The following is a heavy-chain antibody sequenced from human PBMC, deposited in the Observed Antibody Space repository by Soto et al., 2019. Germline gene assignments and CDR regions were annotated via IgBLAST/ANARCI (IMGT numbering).Heavy chain of an antibody. CDR3: AGETATTTTIPRGCVDV. J-gene: IGHJ6*02. CDR2: IYYSGST. Sequence: SETLSLTCTVSGGSISSGDYYWSWIRQPPGKGLEWIGYIYYSGSTYYNPSLKSRVTISVDTSKNQFSLKLSSVTAADTAVYYCAGETATTTTIPRGCVDVWGQGTTVTVSS. V-gene: IGHV4-30-4*01. CDR1: GGSISSGDYY. D-gene: IGHD5-18*01.